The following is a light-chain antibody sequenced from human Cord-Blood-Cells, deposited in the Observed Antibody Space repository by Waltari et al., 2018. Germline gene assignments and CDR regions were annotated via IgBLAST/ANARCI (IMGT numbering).Light chain of an antibody. J-gene: IGKJ2*01. CDR2: AAS. V-gene: IGKV1-9*01. Sequence: IQLTQSPSSLSASVGDRVTITCRASQGISSYLAWYQQKPGKAPKLLIYAASTLQSGVLSRFSGSGSGTDFTLTISSLQPEDFATYYCQQLNSYHMYTFGQGTKLEIK. CDR3: QQLNSYHMYT. CDR1: QGISSY.